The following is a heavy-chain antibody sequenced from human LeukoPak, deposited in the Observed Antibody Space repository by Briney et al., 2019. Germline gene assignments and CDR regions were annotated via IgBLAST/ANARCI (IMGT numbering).Heavy chain of an antibody. J-gene: IGHJ3*02. CDR2: ISSSGSTI. V-gene: IGHV3-11*01. CDR1: GFTFSTYW. CDR3: ARDGPNQRWLQPDAFDI. Sequence: GGSLRLSCATSGFTFSTYWMSWIRQAPGKGLEWVSYISSSGSTIYYADSVKGRFTISRDNAKNSLYLQVNSLRAEDTAVYYCARDGPNQRWLQPDAFDIWGQGTMVTVSS. D-gene: IGHD5-24*01.